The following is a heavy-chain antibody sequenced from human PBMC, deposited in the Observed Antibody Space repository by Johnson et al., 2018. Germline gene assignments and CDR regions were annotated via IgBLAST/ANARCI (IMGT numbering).Heavy chain of an antibody. V-gene: IGHV3-73*01. CDR2: IRSKANSYAT. Sequence: VQLVQSGGGLVQPGGSLRLSCAASGFTFSGSAMHWVRQASGKGLEWVGRIRSKANSYATAYAASVKGRFTISRDDSKNTLYLQMNSLRAEDTAVYYCAREVAPYDYVWGSYRYSEYFQHWGQGTLVTVSS. CDR3: AREVAPYDYVWGSYRYSEYFQH. D-gene: IGHD3-16*02. J-gene: IGHJ1*01. CDR1: GFTFSGSA.